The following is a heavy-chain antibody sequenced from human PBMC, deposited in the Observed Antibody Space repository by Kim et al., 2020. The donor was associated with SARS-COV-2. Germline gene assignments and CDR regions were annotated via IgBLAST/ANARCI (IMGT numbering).Heavy chain of an antibody. J-gene: IGHJ3*01. D-gene: IGHD3-10*01. V-gene: IGHV3-23*01. CDR3: VRQVAGSNFDV. Sequence: FYGEALKGRYTISRDNAKNPVYLQLNILRAEETAIYYCVRQVAGSNFDVWGQGTMVTVSS.